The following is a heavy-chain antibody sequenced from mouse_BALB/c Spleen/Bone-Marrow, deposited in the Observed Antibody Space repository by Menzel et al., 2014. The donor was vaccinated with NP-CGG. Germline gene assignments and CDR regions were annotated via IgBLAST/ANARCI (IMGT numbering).Heavy chain of an antibody. D-gene: IGHD1-2*01. CDR2: INPYNGDT. Sequence: EVQLQQSGPELVKPGASGKISCRASGYYFTGYFTNWVMQSHGKSLKGIGRINPYNGDTFYNQKFKGKATLTVDKSSSTAHMELRSLASEDSAVYYCASSFITTAYYFDYWGQGTTLTVSS. J-gene: IGHJ2*01. CDR1: GYYFTGYF. V-gene: IGHV1-20*02. CDR3: ASSFITTAYYFDY.